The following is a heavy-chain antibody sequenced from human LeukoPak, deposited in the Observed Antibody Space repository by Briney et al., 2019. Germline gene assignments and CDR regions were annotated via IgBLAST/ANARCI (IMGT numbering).Heavy chain of an antibody. CDR2: IFKDGNT. CDR3: ARHNRHFAWLYPFDY. CDR1: GDSINNFA. D-gene: IGHD3-9*01. J-gene: IGHJ4*02. V-gene: IGHV4-59*08. Sequence: PSETLSLTCTVSGDSINNFAWSWIRQSPGKGLEWIGCIFKDGNTNYNPSLKSRVTTSLDTSKNQLSLKLRSVTAADTAVYYCARHNRHFAWLYPFDYWGQGTLVTVSS.